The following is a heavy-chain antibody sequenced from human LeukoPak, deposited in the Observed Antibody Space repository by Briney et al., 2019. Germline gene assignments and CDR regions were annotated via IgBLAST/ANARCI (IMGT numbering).Heavy chain of an antibody. Sequence: GGSLRLSCAASGFTFSSYGMHWVRQAPGKGLEWVAVISYDGSNKYYADSVKGRFTISRDNSKNTLYLQMNSLRAEDTAVYYCAKIDVGATMTGFAYWGQGTLVTVSS. CDR3: AKIDVGATMTGFAY. D-gene: IGHD1-26*01. V-gene: IGHV3-30*18. J-gene: IGHJ4*02. CDR1: GFTFSSYG. CDR2: ISYDGSNK.